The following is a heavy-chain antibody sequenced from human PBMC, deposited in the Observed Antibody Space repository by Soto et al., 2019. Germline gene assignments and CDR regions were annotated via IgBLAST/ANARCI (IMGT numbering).Heavy chain of an antibody. J-gene: IGHJ4*02. CDR2: VYWTGST. CDR1: GDSITTNGYY. CDR3: ARSHYTYGLLIDY. Sequence: ASETLSLTCSVSGDSITTNGYYWGWIRQPPGKGLQWIGNVYWTGSTFSHPSLTSRVSISVDTSKNEFSLRLTSVTAADTAVYYCARSHYTYGLLIDYWGPGTLVTVSS. D-gene: IGHD2-8*01. V-gene: IGHV4-39*01.